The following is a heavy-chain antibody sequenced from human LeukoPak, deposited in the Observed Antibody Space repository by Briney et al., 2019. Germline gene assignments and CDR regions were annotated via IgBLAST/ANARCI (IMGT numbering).Heavy chain of an antibody. CDR2: IKQDGSEK. Sequence: GGSLRLSCAASRFTFSSYWMSWVRQAPGKGLEWVANIKQDGSEKYYVDSVKGRFTISRDNAKNSLYLQMNSLRAEDTAVYYCARVRRNRYGYWGQCTLVTVSS. D-gene: IGHD2/OR15-2a*01. CDR1: RFTFSSYW. CDR3: ARVRRNRYGY. V-gene: IGHV3-7*01. J-gene: IGHJ4*02.